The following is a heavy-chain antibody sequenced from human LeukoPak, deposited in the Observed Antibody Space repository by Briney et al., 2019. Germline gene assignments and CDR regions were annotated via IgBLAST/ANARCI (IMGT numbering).Heavy chain of an antibody. Sequence: SETLSLTCSVSGASISTYYWSWIRQPPGKGLEWMGYIYYSGSTNYNPSLKSRVTISVDTSKNQLSLKLSSVTAADTAVYYCAREHGSGNYYFVYWGQGALVTVSS. D-gene: IGHD3-10*01. CDR3: AREHGSGNYYFVY. J-gene: IGHJ4*02. CDR1: GASISTYY. CDR2: IYYSGST. V-gene: IGHV4-59*12.